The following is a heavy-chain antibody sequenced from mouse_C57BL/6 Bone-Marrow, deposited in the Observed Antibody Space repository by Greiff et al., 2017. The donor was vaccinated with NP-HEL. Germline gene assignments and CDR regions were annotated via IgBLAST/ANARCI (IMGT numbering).Heavy chain of an antibody. V-gene: IGHV5-9*01. J-gene: IGHJ2*01. D-gene: IGHD2-1*01. CDR2: ISGGGGNT. CDR1: GFTFSSYT. CDR3: ARLLFLNYFDY. Sequence: DVKLVESGGGLVKPGGSLKLSCAASGFTFSSYTMSWVRQTPEKRLEWVATISGGGGNTYYPDSVKGRFTISRDNAKNTLYLQMSSLRSEDTALYYCARLLFLNYFDYWGQGTTLTVSS.